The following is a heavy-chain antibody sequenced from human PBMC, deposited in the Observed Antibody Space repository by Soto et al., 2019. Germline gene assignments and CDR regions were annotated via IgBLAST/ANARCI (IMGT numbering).Heavy chain of an antibody. CDR1: GFSFSISP. V-gene: IGHV3-30-3*01. J-gene: IGHJ4*02. Sequence: GGSLRLSCAASGFSFSISPMHWVRQAPGKGPEWVALISYDGTNKFYADSVKGRFTISRDNSKSTLYLQVDSLRPEDAAVYYCARDPKTSGGQHWAFNYFDSWGQGTLV. D-gene: IGHD7-27*01. CDR2: ISYDGTNK. CDR3: ARDPKTSGGQHWAFNYFDS.